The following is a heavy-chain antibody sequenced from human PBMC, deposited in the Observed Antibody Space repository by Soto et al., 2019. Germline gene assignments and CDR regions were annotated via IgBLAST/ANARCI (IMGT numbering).Heavy chain of an antibody. J-gene: IGHJ5*02. CDR1: GGSISSGGYY. CDR2: IYYRGST. CDR3: ARALTTVTLFDP. D-gene: IGHD4-17*01. Sequence: SGPGLVKPSQTLSLTCTVSGGSISSGGYYWSWIRQHPGKGLEWIGYIYYRGSTHYNPSHKRRVTISVDTSKNQFSLKLSSVTAADTAVYSCARALTTVTLFDPWGQGTLVTVSS. V-gene: IGHV4-31*03.